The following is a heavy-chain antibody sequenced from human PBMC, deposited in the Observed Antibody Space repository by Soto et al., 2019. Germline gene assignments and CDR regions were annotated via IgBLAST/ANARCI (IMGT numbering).Heavy chain of an antibody. CDR1: GFTFSSYA. J-gene: IGHJ4*02. V-gene: IGHV3-30-3*01. CDR2: ISYDGSNK. CDR3: ARDLRIFGVVHYDY. D-gene: IGHD3-3*01. Sequence: QVQLVESGGGVVQPGRSLRLSCAASGFTFSSYAMHWVRQAPGKGLEWVAVISYDGSNKYYADSVKGRFTISRDNSKNTLYLQMNSLRAEDTAVYYCARDLRIFGVVHYDYWGQGTLVTVSS.